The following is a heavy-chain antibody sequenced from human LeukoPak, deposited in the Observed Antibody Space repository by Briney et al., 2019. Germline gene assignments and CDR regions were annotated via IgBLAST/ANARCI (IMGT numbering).Heavy chain of an antibody. CDR3: AKDNDSSGQRPYYFDY. CDR1: GFTFSSYW. CDR2: IKQDGSEK. D-gene: IGHD3-22*01. Sequence: GGSLRLSCAASGFTFSSYWMSWVRQAPGKGLEWVANIKQDGSEKYYVDSVKGRFTISRDNAKNSLYLQMNSLRAEDTAVYYCAKDNDSSGQRPYYFDYWGQGTLVTVSS. V-gene: IGHV3-7*03. J-gene: IGHJ4*02.